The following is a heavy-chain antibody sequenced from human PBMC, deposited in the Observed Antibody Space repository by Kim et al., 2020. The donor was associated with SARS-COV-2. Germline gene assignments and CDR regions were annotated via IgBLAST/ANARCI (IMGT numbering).Heavy chain of an antibody. CDR3: AKLYYGGNSFPLYYFDY. V-gene: IGHV3-23*01. D-gene: IGHD4-17*01. Sequence: VKGRFIISRDNSKNTLYLQMNSLRAEDTAVYYCAKLYYGGNSFPLYYFDYWGQGTLVTVSS. J-gene: IGHJ4*02.